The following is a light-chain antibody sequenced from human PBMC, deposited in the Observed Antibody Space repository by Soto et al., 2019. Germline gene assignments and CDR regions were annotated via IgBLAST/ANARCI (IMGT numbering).Light chain of an antibody. J-gene: IGLJ2*01. CDR3: SSYAGSNTDVV. Sequence: QSALTQPPSASGSPGQSVTMSCTGTRSDDGGYGYVSWYQQHPGKAPKLMIYEVTKRASGVPERFSGSKSGNTASLTVSGLQAEDEADYYCSSYAGSNTDVVFGGGTKLTVL. CDR1: RSDDGGYGY. V-gene: IGLV2-8*01. CDR2: EVT.